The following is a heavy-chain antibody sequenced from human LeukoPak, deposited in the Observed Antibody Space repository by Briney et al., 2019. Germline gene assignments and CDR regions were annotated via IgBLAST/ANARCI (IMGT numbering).Heavy chain of an antibody. D-gene: IGHD6-19*01. CDR3: AKGYSSGWLGAFDI. J-gene: IGHJ3*02. V-gene: IGHV3-21*04. CDR2: ISSSSSYI. CDR1: GFTFSSYS. Sequence: GGSLRLSCAASGFTFSSYSMNWVRQAPGRGLEWVSSISSSSSYIYYADSVKGRFTISRDNAKNSLYLQMNSLRAEDTALYYCAKGYSSGWLGAFDIWGQGTMVTVSS.